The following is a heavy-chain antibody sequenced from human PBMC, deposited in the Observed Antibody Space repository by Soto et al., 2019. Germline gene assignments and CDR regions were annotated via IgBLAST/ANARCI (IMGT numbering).Heavy chain of an antibody. J-gene: IGHJ6*02. CDR2: IYYSGST. Sequence: PSETLSLTCTVSGGSISSYYWSWIRQPPGKGLEWIGYIYYSGSTNYNPSLKSRVTISVDTSKNQFSLKLSSVTAADTAVYYCARDYSLAAAGTRSYYYGMDVWGQGTTVTVSS. CDR3: ARDYSLAAAGTRSYYYGMDV. CDR1: GGSISSYY. V-gene: IGHV4-59*01. D-gene: IGHD6-13*01.